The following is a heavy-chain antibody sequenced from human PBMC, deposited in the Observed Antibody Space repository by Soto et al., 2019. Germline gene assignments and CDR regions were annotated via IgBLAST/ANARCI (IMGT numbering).Heavy chain of an antibody. Sequence: QVQLQESGPGLVKPSQTLSLTCTVSGGSISTVDYWWSWIRQSPDMGLEWIGHIYDGGRTYNNPSLQTPVTISVAPPKRQLSLTLSSVSAADTAVYYRARGPSGDKVDSWGQGTLVTVSS. D-gene: IGHD7-27*01. CDR3: ARGPSGDKVDS. CDR1: GGSISTVDYW. V-gene: IGHV4-30-4*01. J-gene: IGHJ4*02. CDR2: IYDGGRT.